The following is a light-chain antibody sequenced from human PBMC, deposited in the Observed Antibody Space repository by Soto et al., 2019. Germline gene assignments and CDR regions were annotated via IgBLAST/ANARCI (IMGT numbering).Light chain of an antibody. J-gene: IGLJ2*01. CDR1: SGNSNYA. CDR3: QTWGSGIVV. CDR2: LNSDGSH. Sequence: QPVLTQSPSASASLGASVKLTCTLSSGNSNYAIAWHQQQSEKGPRYLMKLNSDGSHSKGDGIPDRFSGSSSGAERYLTIPSLQSEDEADYDCQTWGSGIVVFGGGTKLTVL. V-gene: IGLV4-69*01.